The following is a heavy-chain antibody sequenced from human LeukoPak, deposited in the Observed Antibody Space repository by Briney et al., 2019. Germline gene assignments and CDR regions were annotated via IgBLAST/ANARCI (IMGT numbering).Heavy chain of an antibody. V-gene: IGHV4-39*07. D-gene: IGHD2-2*01. J-gene: IGHJ4*02. CDR1: GGSISSSSYY. CDR2: IYYSGST. CDR3: ARSAYCSSTSCYPPNHPPDY. Sequence: KPSETLSLTCTVSGGSISSSSYYWGWSRQPPGKGLERIVSIYYSGSTYNNPSLKSRVTISVDTSNNQFSLKLSSVTAADTAVYYCARSAYCSSTSCYPPNHPPDYWGQGTLVTVSS.